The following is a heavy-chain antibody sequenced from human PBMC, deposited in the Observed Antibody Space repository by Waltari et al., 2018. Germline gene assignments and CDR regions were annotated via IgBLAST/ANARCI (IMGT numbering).Heavy chain of an antibody. D-gene: IGHD3-16*01. V-gene: IGHV1-69*04. CDR3: ARRELAGDSYYYYYMDV. Sequence: QVQLVQSGAEVKKPGSSVKVSCKASGGTFSSYAISWVRQAPGQGLEWMGGIIPILGIANYAQKFQGRVTITADESTSTAYMELSSLRSEDTAVYYCARRELAGDSYYYYYMDVWGKGTTVTVSS. J-gene: IGHJ6*03. CDR2: IIPILGIA. CDR1: GGTFSSYA.